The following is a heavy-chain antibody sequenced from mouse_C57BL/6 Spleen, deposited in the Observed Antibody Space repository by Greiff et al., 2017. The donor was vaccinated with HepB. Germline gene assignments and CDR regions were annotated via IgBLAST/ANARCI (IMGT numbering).Heavy chain of an antibody. CDR2: ISSGGSYT. CDR3: ARHEGDGYYGFAY. V-gene: IGHV5-6*01. Sequence: EVKLVESGGDLVKPGGSLKLSCAASGFTFSSYGMSWVRQTPDKRLEWVATISSGGSYTYYPDSVKGRFTISRDNAKNTLYLQMSSLKSEDTAMYYGARHEGDGYYGFAYWGQGTLVTVSA. CDR1: GFTFSSYG. D-gene: IGHD2-3*01. J-gene: IGHJ3*01.